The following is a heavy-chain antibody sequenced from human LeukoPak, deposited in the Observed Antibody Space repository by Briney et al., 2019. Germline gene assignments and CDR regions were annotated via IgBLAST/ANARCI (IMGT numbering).Heavy chain of an antibody. CDR1: GGTFSSYA. V-gene: IGHV1-69*01. CDR2: IIPIFGTA. J-gene: IGHJ5*02. Sequence: SVKVSCKASGGTFSSYAISWVRQAPGQGLEWMGGIIPIFGTANYAQKFQGRVTITADESTSTAYMELSSLRSEDTAVYYCARGSSSYDFWSGYISWGQGTLVTVSS. CDR3: ARGSSSYDFWSGYIS. D-gene: IGHD3-3*01.